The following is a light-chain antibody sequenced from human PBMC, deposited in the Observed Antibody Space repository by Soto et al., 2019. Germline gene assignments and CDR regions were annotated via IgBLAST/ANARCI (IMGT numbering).Light chain of an antibody. Sequence: QSALTQPASVSGSPGQSITISCTGTSSDVGGYNYVSWYQQHPGKAPKLIIYEVSNRPSGVSNRFSGSKSGNTASLTISGLQTEDEADYYCSSYTSTSTLGFGGGTKVTV. J-gene: IGLJ2*01. CDR3: SSYTSTSTLG. CDR1: SSDVGGYNY. V-gene: IGLV2-14*01. CDR2: EVS.